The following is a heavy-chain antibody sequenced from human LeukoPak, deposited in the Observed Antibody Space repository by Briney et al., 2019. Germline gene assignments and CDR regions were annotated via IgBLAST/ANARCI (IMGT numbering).Heavy chain of an antibody. J-gene: IGHJ4*02. CDR2: INPGDGST. Sequence: ASVKVSCKASGYTFNSYGISWVRQAPGQGPEWMGMINPGDGSTTYRQKFQGRVTMTRDTSTSTVYMELSGLRFEDTAVYYCARDAGSSWHNWGQGTLVTVSS. CDR1: GYTFNSYG. V-gene: IGHV1-46*02. CDR3: ARDAGSSWHN. D-gene: IGHD6-13*01.